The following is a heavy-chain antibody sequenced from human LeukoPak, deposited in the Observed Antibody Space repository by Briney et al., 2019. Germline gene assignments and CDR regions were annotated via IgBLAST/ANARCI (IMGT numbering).Heavy chain of an antibody. CDR2: IYYSGGT. Sequence: PSETLSLTCTVSGGSISSSSYYWGWIRQPPGKGLEWIGSIYYSGGTYYNPSLKSRVTISVDTSKNQFSLKLSSVTAADTAVYYCARRTADYYDSGGYDYYFDYWGQGTLVTVSS. J-gene: IGHJ4*02. CDR3: ARRTADYYDSGGYDYYFDY. D-gene: IGHD3-22*01. CDR1: GGSISSSSYY. V-gene: IGHV4-39*01.